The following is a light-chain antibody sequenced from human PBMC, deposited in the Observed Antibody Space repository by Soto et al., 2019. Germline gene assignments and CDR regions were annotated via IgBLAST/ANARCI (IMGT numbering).Light chain of an antibody. CDR2: IAS. Sequence: IQMSQSPSSLSASVGDRVSITCRASQTVNNNYVNWYQQKPGQAPNLLISIASGLQSGVPSRFNGSGSGTDFTLHINSLQPDDFATYFCQQTSSFPLSFGGGTKVEIK. CDR1: QTVNNNY. CDR3: QQTSSFPLS. V-gene: IGKV1-39*01. J-gene: IGKJ4*01.